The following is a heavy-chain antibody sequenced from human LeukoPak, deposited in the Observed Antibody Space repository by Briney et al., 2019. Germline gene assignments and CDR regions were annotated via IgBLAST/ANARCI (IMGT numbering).Heavy chain of an antibody. D-gene: IGHD5-18*01. CDR1: GFTFSDYF. Sequence: GGSLRLSCAASGFTFSDYFMNWVRQAPGKGLEYVSSISGSSRHIYYADSVKGRFTISRDNSKNTLYLQMNSLRAEDTAVYYCARIRGYSYGSDYWGQGTLVTVSS. CDR3: ARIRGYSYGSDY. J-gene: IGHJ4*02. CDR2: ISGSSRHI. V-gene: IGHV3-21*04.